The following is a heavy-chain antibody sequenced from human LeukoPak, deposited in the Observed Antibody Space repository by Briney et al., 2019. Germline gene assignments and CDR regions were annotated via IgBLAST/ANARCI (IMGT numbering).Heavy chain of an antibody. CDR2: ISSNGGST. CDR3: ARGGRYSSSWYYFDY. V-gene: IGHV3-64*01. D-gene: IGHD6-13*01. CDR1: GFTFSSYA. Sequence: GGSLRLSCAASGFTFSSYAMHWVRQAPGKGLEYVSAISSNGGSTYYANSVKGRFTISRDNSKNTLYLQMGSLRAEDMAVYYCARGGRYSSSWYYFDYWGQGTLVTVSS. J-gene: IGHJ4*02.